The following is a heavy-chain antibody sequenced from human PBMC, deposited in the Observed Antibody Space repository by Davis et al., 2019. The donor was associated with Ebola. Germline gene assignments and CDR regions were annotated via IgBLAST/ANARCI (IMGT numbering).Heavy chain of an antibody. CDR1: GFTFSSYA. D-gene: IGHD2-21*02. CDR3: ARVGCGGDCPDY. CDR2: ISSNGGST. V-gene: IGHV3-64*01. J-gene: IGHJ4*02. Sequence: GESLKISCAASGFTFSSYAMHWVRQAPGKGLEYVSAISSNGGSTYYANSVKGRFTISRDNSKNTLYLQMGSLRAEDMAVYYCARVGCGGDCPDYWGQGTLVTVSS.